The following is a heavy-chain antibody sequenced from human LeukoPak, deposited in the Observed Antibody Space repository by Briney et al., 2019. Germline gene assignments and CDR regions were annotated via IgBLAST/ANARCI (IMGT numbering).Heavy chain of an antibody. CDR2: VYYTGST. CDR3: ARGGHLLSFGELPLPSLTSDYNYYMDV. V-gene: IGHV4-59*01. CDR1: GGSISSYY. Sequence: SETLSLTCTVSGGSISSYYWSWVRQPPGKGLEWIGFVYYTGSTNYSPSLKSRVTISVDTSKNQFSLKLRSVTAADTAVYYCARGGHLLSFGELPLPSLTSDYNYYMDVWGKGTTVTVSS. D-gene: IGHD3-10*01. J-gene: IGHJ6*03.